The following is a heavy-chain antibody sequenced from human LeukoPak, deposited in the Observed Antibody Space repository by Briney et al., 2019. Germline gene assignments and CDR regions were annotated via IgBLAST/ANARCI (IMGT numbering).Heavy chain of an antibody. CDR2: IYTSGST. J-gene: IGHJ3*02. CDR1: GGSISSYY. CDR3: ARGGSPEQLGRHDAFDI. V-gene: IGHV4-4*07. D-gene: IGHD6-13*01. Sequence: SETLSLTCTVSGGSISSYYWSWIRQPAGKGLEWIGRIYTSGSTNYNPSLKSRVTMSVDTSKNQFSLKLSSVTAADTAVYYCARGGSPEQLGRHDAFDIWGQGTMVTVSS.